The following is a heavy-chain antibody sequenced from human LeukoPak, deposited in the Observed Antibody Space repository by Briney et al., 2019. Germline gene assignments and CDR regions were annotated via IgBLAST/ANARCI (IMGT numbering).Heavy chain of an antibody. CDR1: GYTFVNYG. Sequence: ASVKVSCKASGYTFVNYGITWVRQAPGQGLEWMGWISSYNGNTIYAQKLQGRVTMTKDTSTSTVSMELRSLRSDDTAIYYCARSPPGLTMGPGDCWGQGTLVIVSS. CDR2: ISSYNGNT. J-gene: IGHJ4*02. CDR3: ARSPPGLTMGPGDC. D-gene: IGHD3-9*01. V-gene: IGHV1-18*01.